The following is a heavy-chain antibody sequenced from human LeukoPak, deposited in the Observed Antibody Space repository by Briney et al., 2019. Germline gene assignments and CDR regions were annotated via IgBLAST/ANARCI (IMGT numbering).Heavy chain of an antibody. Sequence: SETLSLTCTVSGGSNSSYYWSWIQQPPGKGLEWIGYIYYSGTTNYNPSLKSRVTISVDTSKNQFSLKLSSVTAADTAVYYCARGVYIAAAQYGYWGQGTLVTVSS. D-gene: IGHD6-13*01. J-gene: IGHJ4*02. V-gene: IGHV4-59*01. CDR2: IYYSGTT. CDR3: ARGVYIAAAQYGY. CDR1: GGSNSSYY.